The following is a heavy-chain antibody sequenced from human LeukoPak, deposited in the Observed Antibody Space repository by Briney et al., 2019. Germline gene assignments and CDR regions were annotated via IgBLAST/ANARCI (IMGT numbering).Heavy chain of an antibody. CDR3: ARRTVTTRCSDY. D-gene: IGHD4-17*01. Sequence: ASVKVSCKASGYTFTSYDINWVRQATGQGLEWMGWMNPNSGNTGYAQKFQGRVTMTRNTSISTAYMELSSLRCEDTAVYYCARRTVTTRCSDYWGQGTLVTVSS. CDR2: MNPNSGNT. J-gene: IGHJ4*02. CDR1: GYTFTSYD. V-gene: IGHV1-8*01.